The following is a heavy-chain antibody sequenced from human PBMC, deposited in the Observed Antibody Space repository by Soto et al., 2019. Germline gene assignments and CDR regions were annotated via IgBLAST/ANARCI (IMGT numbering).Heavy chain of an antibody. CDR2: IIPIFGTA. D-gene: IGHD2-15*01. J-gene: IGHJ4*02. CDR1: GGTFSSYA. Sequence: QVRLVQSGAEVKKPGSSVKVSCKASGGTFSSYAISWVRQAPGQGLEWMGGIIPIFGTANYAQKFQGRVTITADESTSTAYMELSSLRSEDTAVYYCARDHCSGGSCYFGTYYWGQGTLVTVSS. V-gene: IGHV1-69*01. CDR3: ARDHCSGGSCYFGTYY.